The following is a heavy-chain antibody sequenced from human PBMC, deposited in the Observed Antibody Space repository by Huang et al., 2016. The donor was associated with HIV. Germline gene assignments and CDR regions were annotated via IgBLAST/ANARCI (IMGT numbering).Heavy chain of an antibody. CDR1: GGTFSSYA. CDR2: IIPILGTP. Sequence: QVQLVQSGAEVKKPGSSVRVSCEASGGTFSSYAINWVRQAPGQGLEWMGGIIPILGTPNYAQKVQGRVTITADESTSTAYMELSSLRSDDTAVYYCARDRKYDNAWYWFDPWGQGTLVTVSS. V-gene: IGHV1-69*01. J-gene: IGHJ5*02. D-gene: IGHD1-1*01. CDR3: ARDRKYDNAWYWFDP.